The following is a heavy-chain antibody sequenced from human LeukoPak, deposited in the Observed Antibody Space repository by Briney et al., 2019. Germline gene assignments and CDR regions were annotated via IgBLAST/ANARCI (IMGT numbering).Heavy chain of an antibody. Sequence: PGGSLRLSCAASGFTFSSYSMNWVRQAPGKGLEWVSSISSSSSYIYYADSVKGRFTISRDNAKDSLYLQMNSLRAEDTAVYYCAKAREDYFDYWGQGTLVTVSS. V-gene: IGHV3-21*01. CDR1: GFTFSSYS. J-gene: IGHJ4*02. CDR2: ISSSSSYI. CDR3: AKAREDYFDY.